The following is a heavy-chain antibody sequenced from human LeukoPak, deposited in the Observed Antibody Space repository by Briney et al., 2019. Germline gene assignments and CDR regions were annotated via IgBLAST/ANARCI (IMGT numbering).Heavy chain of an antibody. D-gene: IGHD3-3*02. CDR3: ARAFYPGYYSYMAV. Sequence: ASVKVSCKASGYTFTGYYMHWVRQAPGQGLEWMGWINPNSGGTNYAQKFQGRVTMTRDTSISTAYMELSRLRSDDTAVYYCARAFYPGYYSYMAVWGKGTTVTVSS. J-gene: IGHJ6*03. CDR2: INPNSGGT. CDR1: GYTFTGYY. V-gene: IGHV1-2*02.